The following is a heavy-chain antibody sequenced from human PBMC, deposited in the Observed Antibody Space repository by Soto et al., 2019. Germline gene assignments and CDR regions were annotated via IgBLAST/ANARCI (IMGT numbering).Heavy chain of an antibody. Sequence: GGCLGLSCAAAGIRLGVLGLHWRRPEPGKGLEWLSVLSYEGSEEYYADSVRGRFTISRDNSKNTLFLQMDSLRVDDTGVYYCALTRRSSLLEVAGPGCEYWGQGTLVTVSA. CDR2: LSYEGSEE. J-gene: IGHJ4*02. CDR3: ALTRRSSLLEVAGPGCEY. V-gene: IGHV3-30*03. CDR1: GIRLGVLG. D-gene: IGHD6-19*01.